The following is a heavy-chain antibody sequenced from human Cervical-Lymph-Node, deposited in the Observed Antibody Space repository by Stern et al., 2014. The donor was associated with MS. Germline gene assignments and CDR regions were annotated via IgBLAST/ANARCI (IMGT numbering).Heavy chain of an antibody. CDR2: IYHSGVS. V-gene: IGHV4-4*02. J-gene: IGHJ6*02. Sequence: QVQLQESGPGLVKPSGTLSLTCTVSGDSITNTNWWTWVRQPPGKGLEWIGEIYHSGVSNYKPSLKSRVTMSVDKSKNQFSLKMTSLTAADTAVYYCARGDNSPNYYYGMDVWGQGTTVTVSS. CDR3: ARGDNSPNYYYGMDV. CDR1: GDSITNTNW. D-gene: IGHD2/OR15-2a*01.